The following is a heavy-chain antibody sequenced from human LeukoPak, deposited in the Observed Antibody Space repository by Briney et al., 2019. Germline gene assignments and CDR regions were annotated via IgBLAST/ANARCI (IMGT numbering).Heavy chain of an antibody. V-gene: IGHV4-38-2*02. CDR1: GYSTSSGYY. J-gene: IGHJ3*02. CDR3: ARQPNSYYDFWSGYYTATSDAFDI. CDR2: IYHSGST. Sequence: SQTLSLTCTVSGYSTSSGYYWGWIRQPPGQGLEWIGSIYHSGSTYYNPSLKSRVTISVDTSKNQFSLKLSSVTAADTAVYYCARQPNSYYDFWSGYYTATSDAFDIWGQGTMVTVSS. D-gene: IGHD3-3*01.